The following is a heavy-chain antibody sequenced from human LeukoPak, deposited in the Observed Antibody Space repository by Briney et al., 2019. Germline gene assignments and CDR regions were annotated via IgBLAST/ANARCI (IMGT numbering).Heavy chain of an antibody. D-gene: IGHD1-14*01. Sequence: GASVKVSCKASGYTFTSYGISWVRQAPGQGLEWMGWISAYNGNTNYAQKLQGRVTMTTDTSTSTAYMELRSLRSDDTAVYYCARGPEAPVLSYLFLAAVVGTYFDYWGQGTLVTVSS. CDR3: ARGPEAPVLSYLFLAAVVGTYFDY. J-gene: IGHJ4*02. CDR1: GYTFTSYG. V-gene: IGHV1-18*01. CDR2: ISAYNGNT.